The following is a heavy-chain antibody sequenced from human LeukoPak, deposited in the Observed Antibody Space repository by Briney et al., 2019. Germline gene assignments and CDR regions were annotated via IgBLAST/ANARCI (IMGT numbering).Heavy chain of an antibody. J-gene: IGHJ4*02. D-gene: IGHD5-24*01. CDR3: ARRGDGYNLNFDY. CDR1: GYTFTSYW. Sequence: GESLKISCKGTGYTFTSYWIGWLRQMPGKGLEWMGIIYPGDSVTGYSPSFQGQVTISADKYISTAYLQWSSLKASDTAMYYCARRGDGYNLNFDYWGQGTLVTVSS. CDR2: IYPGDSVT. V-gene: IGHV5-51*01.